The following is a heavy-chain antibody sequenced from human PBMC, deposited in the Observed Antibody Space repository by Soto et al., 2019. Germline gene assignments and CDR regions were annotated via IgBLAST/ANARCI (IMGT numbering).Heavy chain of an antibody. D-gene: IGHD3-3*01. Sequence: PGGSLRLSCAASGFTFSSYAMSWVRQAPGKGLEWVSAISGSGGSTYYADSVKGRFTISRDNSKNTLYLQMNSLRAEDTAVYYCARAGDFWSGYPYYYYYYMDVWGKGTTVTVSS. V-gene: IGHV3-23*01. J-gene: IGHJ6*03. CDR3: ARAGDFWSGYPYYYYYYMDV. CDR1: GFTFSSYA. CDR2: ISGSGGST.